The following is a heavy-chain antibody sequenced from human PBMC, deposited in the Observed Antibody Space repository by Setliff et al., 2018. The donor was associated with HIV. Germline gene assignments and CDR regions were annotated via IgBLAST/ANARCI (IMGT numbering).Heavy chain of an antibody. J-gene: IGHJ4*02. CDR2: ISSSSSYI. D-gene: IGHD3-22*01. Sequence: GGSLRLSCAASGFTFSSYSMNWVRQAPGKGLEWVSSISSSSSYIYYADSVKGRFTISRDNAKNSLYLQMNSLRAEDTAVYYCARRGGYYDSSGYPFDYWGQGTLVTVSS. CDR3: ARRGGYYDSSGYPFDY. CDR1: GFTFSSYS. V-gene: IGHV3-21*01.